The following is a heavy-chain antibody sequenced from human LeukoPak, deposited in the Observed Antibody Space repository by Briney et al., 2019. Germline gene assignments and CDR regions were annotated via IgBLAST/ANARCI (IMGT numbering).Heavy chain of an antibody. CDR1: GFTFSAYS. CDR3: ARSVIAVAGYDAFDI. V-gene: IGHV3-48*02. CDR2: ISSRSFTI. Sequence: PGGSLRLSCAASGFTFSAYSMNWVRQAPGKGLDWVSYISSRSFTIYYADSVKGRFTISRDNAKNSLYLEMNSLGDEDTAVYYCARSVIAVAGYDAFDIWGQGTVVTVSS. D-gene: IGHD6-19*01. J-gene: IGHJ3*02.